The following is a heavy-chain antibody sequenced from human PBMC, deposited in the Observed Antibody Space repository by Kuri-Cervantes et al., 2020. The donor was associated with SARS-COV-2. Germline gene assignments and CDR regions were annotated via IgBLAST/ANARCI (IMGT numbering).Heavy chain of an antibody. CDR1: GGSISSHY. CDR2: IIHGGST. J-gene: IGHJ3*02. D-gene: IGHD4-17*01. V-gene: IGHV4-59*08. CDR3: ARHSEYGDYVPPGGAFDI. Sequence: GSLRLSCTVSGGSISSHYWSWIRQPPGKGLEWIGEIIHGGSTNYNPSLKSRVTISVDTSKNQFSLKLSSVTAADTAVYYCARHSEYGDYVPPGGAFDIWGQGTMVTVSS.